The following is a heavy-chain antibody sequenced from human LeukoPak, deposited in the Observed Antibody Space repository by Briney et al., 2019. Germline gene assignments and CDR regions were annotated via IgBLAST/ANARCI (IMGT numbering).Heavy chain of an antibody. V-gene: IGHV3-7*03. Sequence: GGSLRLSCAASGFTFSRHWMYWVRQVPGKGLEWVANIKQDGSAKPYVDSVKGRFTISRDNAKNSLFLQMNSLRVEDTAVYYCARDNGWSADFWGQGTLVTVSS. CDR3: ARDNGWSADF. CDR1: GFTFSRHW. CDR2: IKQDGSAK. J-gene: IGHJ4*02. D-gene: IGHD2-15*01.